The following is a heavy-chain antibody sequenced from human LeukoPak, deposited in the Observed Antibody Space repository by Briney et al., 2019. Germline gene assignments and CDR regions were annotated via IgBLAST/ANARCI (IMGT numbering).Heavy chain of an antibody. CDR2: ITGSGGST. V-gene: IGHV3-23*01. D-gene: IGHD6-13*01. J-gene: IGHJ5*02. Sequence: GGSLRLSCAASGFTFSTYAMSWVRQAPGKGLEWVSAITGSGGSTFYADSVKGRFTISRDNSKNTLYLQMNSLRDEDTAVYYCATMAADWFDPWGQGTLVTVSS. CDR3: ATMAADWFDP. CDR1: GFTFSTYA.